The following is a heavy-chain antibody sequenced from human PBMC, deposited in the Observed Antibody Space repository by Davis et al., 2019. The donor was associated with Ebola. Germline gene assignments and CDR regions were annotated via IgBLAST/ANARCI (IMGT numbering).Heavy chain of an antibody. CDR2: KWDDGNDK. CDR3: ARAGWLGNFDY. Sequence: PGGSLRLSCAASGFTFSTFAMHWVRQAPGKGLEWVAIKWDDGNDKYYADSVKGRFTISRDNAKNSLYLQMNSLRAEDTAVYYCARAGWLGNFDYWGQGTLVTVSS. V-gene: IGHV3-33*01. J-gene: IGHJ4*02. CDR1: GFTFSTFA. D-gene: IGHD5-24*01.